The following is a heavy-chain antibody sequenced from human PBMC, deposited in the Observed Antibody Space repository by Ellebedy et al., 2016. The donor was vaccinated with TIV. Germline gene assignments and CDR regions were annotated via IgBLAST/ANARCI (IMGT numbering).Heavy chain of an antibody. CDR1: GGTFSSYA. J-gene: IGHJ6*02. Sequence: AASVKVSCKASGGTFSSYAINWVRRAPGQGLEWVGGIVPVFGTADSAQKFQGKVTITADESTRTAYMELSSLRSEDTAMYYCARDQFGGWNYASGAYHYYGMDVWGQGTTVTVSS. D-gene: IGHD1-7*01. V-gene: IGHV1-69*13. CDR3: ARDQFGGWNYASGAYHYYGMDV. CDR2: IVPVFGTA.